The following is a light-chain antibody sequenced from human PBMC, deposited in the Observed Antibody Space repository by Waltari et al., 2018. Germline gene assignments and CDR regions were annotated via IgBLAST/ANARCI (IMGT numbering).Light chain of an antibody. CDR2: GAS. V-gene: IGKV3-20*01. CDR1: QSLGNNY. J-gene: IGKJ2*01. CDR3: QQYASSVLYT. Sequence: IVLTQSPGTLSLSPGDRASLSCKASQSLGNNYLAWYQHKPGQAPRLHIYGASSRAAGIPDRFSGSGSGTDFTLTISRLEPEDFAVYYCQQYASSVLYTFGQGTKLEIK.